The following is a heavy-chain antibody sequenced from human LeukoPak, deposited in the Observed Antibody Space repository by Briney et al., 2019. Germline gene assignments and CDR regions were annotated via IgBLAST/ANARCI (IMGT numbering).Heavy chain of an antibody. D-gene: IGHD3-10*01. CDR2: INPNSGGT. V-gene: IGHV1-2*02. Sequence: ASVKVSCKASGYTFTGYYMHWVRQAPGQGLEWMGWINPNSGGTNYAQKFQGRVTMTRDTSISTAYMELSRLRSDDTAVYYCARSDDATDYYGSGTRPDYYYYMDVWGKGTTVTISS. J-gene: IGHJ6*03. CDR3: ARSDDATDYYGSGTRPDYYYYMDV. CDR1: GYTFTGYY.